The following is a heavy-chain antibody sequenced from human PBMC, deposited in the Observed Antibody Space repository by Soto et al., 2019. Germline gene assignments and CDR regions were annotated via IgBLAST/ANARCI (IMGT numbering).Heavy chain of an antibody. CDR2: TYYRSKWYN. CDR1: GASVSSNSAA. CDR3: ARDRSSSSLTPPYFDY. D-gene: IGHD6-6*01. Sequence: PSQTLSLTCAISGASVSSNSAALNWIRQSPSRGLEWLGRTYYRSKWYNDYAVSVKSRITIIPDTSKNQFSLQLNSVTPEDTAVYYCARDRSSSSLTPPYFDYWGQGTLVTVSS. V-gene: IGHV6-1*01. J-gene: IGHJ4*02.